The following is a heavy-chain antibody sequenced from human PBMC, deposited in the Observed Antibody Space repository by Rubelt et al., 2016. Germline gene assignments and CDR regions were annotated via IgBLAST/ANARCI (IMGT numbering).Heavy chain of an antibody. CDR2: ISAANDNT. V-gene: IGHV1-3*01. J-gene: IGHJ6*02. CDR1: GYDFTSYA. CDR3: ARDEDV. Sequence: QVQLVQSGAEVKKPGASVSVSCKASGYDFTSYALHWVRQAPGQGLEWMGWISAANDNTRYSEKFQGRITITKDKSTRRAYMDLRSLTYEATAVYYCARDEDVWGQGTTVTVSS.